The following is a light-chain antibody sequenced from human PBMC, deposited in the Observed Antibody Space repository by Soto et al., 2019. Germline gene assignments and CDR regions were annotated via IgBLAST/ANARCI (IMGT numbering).Light chain of an antibody. CDR2: KAS. V-gene: IGKV1-5*03. CDR1: QSLSSW. Sequence: DIQMTQSPSTLSASIGDRVTITCRASQSLSSWLAWYQQKPGKAPKLLIYKASSLESGVPSRFSGSGSGTEFTLTISSLQPDDFAAYYCQQYSTYVWTFGQGTKGEI. J-gene: IGKJ1*01. CDR3: QQYSTYVWT.